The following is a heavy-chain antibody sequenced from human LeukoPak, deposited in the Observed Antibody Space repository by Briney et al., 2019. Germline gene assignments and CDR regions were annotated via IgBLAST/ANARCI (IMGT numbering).Heavy chain of an antibody. CDR2: IYYSGST. D-gene: IGHD3-22*01. Sequence: SETLSLTCIVSGGSISSGGYSWSWIRQHPGKGLEWIGYIYYSGSTYYNPSLKSRVTISVDTSKNQFSLKLSSVTAADTAVYYCARDPGDSSGYYLGWFDPWGQGTLVTVSS. J-gene: IGHJ5*02. CDR3: ARDPGDSSGYYLGWFDP. CDR1: GGSISSGGYS. V-gene: IGHV4-31*03.